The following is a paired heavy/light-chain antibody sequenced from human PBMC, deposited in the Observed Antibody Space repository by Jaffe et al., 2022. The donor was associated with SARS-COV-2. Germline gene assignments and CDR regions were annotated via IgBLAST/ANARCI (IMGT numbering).Heavy chain of an antibody. CDR3: AREADFWRGFDF. CDR2: INGRGTTI. V-gene: IGHV3-48*02. D-gene: IGHD3-3*01. J-gene: IGHJ4*02. CDR1: GFTFSDYN. Sequence: EVQLVESGGDLVQPGGSLRLSCAASGFTFSDYNMHWVRQAPGKGLEWISYINGRGTTIYYADSVRGRFTISRDNAEKSLYLHMNSLRDEDTAVYYCAREADFWRGFDFWGQGALVAVSS.
Light chain of an antibody. Sequence: DIQMTQSPSSLSASVGDRVTITCRASQGIRNDLAWYQQKPGKAPKRLIYAASSLHGGVPSRFSGSGSGTEFTFTISSLQPEDFATYYCLQHNSYPRTFGQGTKVEIK. CDR1: QGIRND. CDR3: LQHNSYPRT. CDR2: AAS. V-gene: IGKV1-17*01. J-gene: IGKJ1*01.